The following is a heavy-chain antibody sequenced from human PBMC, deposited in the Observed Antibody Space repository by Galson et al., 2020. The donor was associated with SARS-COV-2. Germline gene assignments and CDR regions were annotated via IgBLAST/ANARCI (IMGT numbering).Heavy chain of an antibody. D-gene: IGHD4-4*01. Sequence: GESLKISCAAYGFTFSDYYMSWIRQAPGKGLEWVSYISSSSSYTNYADSVKGRFTISRDNAKNSLYPQMNSLRAEDTAVYYCASYSNYGYWYFDLWGRGTLVTVSS. CDR2: ISSSSSYT. J-gene: IGHJ2*01. CDR1: GFTFSDYY. CDR3: ASYSNYGYWYFDL. V-gene: IGHV3-11*06.